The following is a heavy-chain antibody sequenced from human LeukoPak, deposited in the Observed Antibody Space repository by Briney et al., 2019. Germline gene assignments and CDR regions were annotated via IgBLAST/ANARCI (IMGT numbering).Heavy chain of an antibody. D-gene: IGHD3-10*01. CDR3: ARDGGYGSGTYRFDY. V-gene: IGHV4-31*03. J-gene: IGHJ4*02. CDR1: VGSIRSGGYY. Sequence: PSETLSLTCTVPVGSIRSGGYYWSWVSQYPGRGLGWIGYIYYSGTTSYNPSLKSRVTISVDTSKNYFSLKLSSVTAADTAVYYCARDGGYGSGTYRFDYWGQGALVTVSS. CDR2: IYYSGTT.